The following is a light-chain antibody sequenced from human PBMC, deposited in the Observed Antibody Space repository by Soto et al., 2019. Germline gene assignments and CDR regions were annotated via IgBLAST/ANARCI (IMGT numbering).Light chain of an antibody. J-gene: IGLJ1*01. CDR1: SSNIGAGYD. CDR3: QSYDSSLSGFV. Sequence: QSVLTQSPSVSGAPGQRVTISCTGSSSNIGAGYDVHWYQQLPGTAPKLLIYGNSNRPSGFPDRFSGSKSGTSASLAITGLQAEDEADYYCQSYDSSLSGFVFGTGTKLTVL. V-gene: IGLV1-40*01. CDR2: GNS.